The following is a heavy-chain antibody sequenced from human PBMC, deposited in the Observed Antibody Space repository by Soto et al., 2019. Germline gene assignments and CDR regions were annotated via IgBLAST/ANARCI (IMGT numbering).Heavy chain of an antibody. CDR2: IWSDGNRK. J-gene: IGHJ3*01. Sequence: QVQLVESGGGAVQPGRSLRLSCAASGFTLSDYGMHWVRQAPDKGLEWVAVIWSDGNRKYYADSVKGRFTISRDNPDNTLFLERNSLTADDTAVYYCVRGGKTAGGFDVWGQGTMVTVSS. CDR3: VRGGKTAGGFDV. V-gene: IGHV3-33*01. CDR1: GFTLSDYG. D-gene: IGHD2-15*01.